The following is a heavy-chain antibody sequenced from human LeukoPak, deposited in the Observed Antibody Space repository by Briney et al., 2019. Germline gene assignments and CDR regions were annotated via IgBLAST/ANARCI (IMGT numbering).Heavy chain of an antibody. D-gene: IGHD6-6*01. CDR2: ISGSGGST. J-gene: IGHJ4*02. CDR1: A. Sequence: AMSWVRQAPGKGLEWVSAISGSGGSTYYADSVKGRFTISRDNSKNTLYLQMNSLRAEDTAVYYCAKVSSSWSPVGFDYWGQGTLVTVSS. CDR3: AKVSSSWSPVGFDY. V-gene: IGHV3-23*01.